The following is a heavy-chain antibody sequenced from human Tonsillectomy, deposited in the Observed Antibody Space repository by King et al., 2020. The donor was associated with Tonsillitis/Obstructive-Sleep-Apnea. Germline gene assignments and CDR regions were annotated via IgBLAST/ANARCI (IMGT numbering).Heavy chain of an antibody. CDR2: INVDGSEK. CDR1: GFTFSGYW. Sequence: VQLVESGGGLVQPGGSLRLSCAASGFTFSGYWMSWVRQAPGNGLEWVANINVDGSEKNYVDSVKGRFTISRDNAKNSLYLQMNSLRGEDTAVFYCARNFRLVDVWGKGTTVTVSS. V-gene: IGHV3-7*04. J-gene: IGHJ6*04. CDR3: ARNFRLVDV.